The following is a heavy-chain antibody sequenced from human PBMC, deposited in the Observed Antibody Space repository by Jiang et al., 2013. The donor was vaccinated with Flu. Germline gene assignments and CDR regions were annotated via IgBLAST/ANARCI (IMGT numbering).Heavy chain of an antibody. CDR2: IYYDGRT. V-gene: IGHV4-59*01. D-gene: IGHD5-24*01. CDR3: ARHSRGIEIWDNWFDS. J-gene: IGHJ5*01. Sequence: GSGLVKPSTTMSLTCTVSGSSISDFYWSWIRQPPGKGLEWIGSIYYDGRTKYNVALMSRLTISIDTSKNQFSXNLRSVTAADTAVYYCARHSRGIEIWDNWFDSVGPGNPGHRLL. CDR1: GSSISDFY.